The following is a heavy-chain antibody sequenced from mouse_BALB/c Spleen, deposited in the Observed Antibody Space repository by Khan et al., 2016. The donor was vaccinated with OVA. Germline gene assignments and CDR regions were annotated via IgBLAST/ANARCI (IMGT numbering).Heavy chain of an antibody. CDR2: ISYRGST. D-gene: IGHD1-1*01. CDR1: GYSITSNYA. V-gene: IGHV3-2*02. CDR3: ARVNYYGYALDY. Sequence: EGQLQGPGPGLVKPSQSLSPTCTVHGYSITSNYAWNWIRQFPGNKLEWMDYISYRGSTNNNPSLKSRLSITRHTPKHQFFLLLHSVTTEDSATYYCARVNYYGYALDYWGQGTSVTVSS. J-gene: IGHJ4*01.